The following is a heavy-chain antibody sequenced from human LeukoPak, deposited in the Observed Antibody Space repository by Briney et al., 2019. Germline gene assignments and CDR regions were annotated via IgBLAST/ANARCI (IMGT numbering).Heavy chain of an antibody. CDR1: GYTFTSYD. V-gene: IGHV1-8*03. CDR2: MNPNSGNT. J-gene: IGHJ3*02. Sequence: ASVKVSCKASGYTFTSYDINWVRQATGQGLVWMGRMNPNSGNTGYAQKFQGRVTITRNTSISTAYMELSSLRSEDTAVYYCYIVVVPAAIGDDAFDIWGQGTMVTVSS. D-gene: IGHD2-2*01. CDR3: YIVVVPAAIGDDAFDI.